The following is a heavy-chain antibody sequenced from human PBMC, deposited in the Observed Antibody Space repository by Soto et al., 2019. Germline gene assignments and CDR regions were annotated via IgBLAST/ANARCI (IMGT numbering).Heavy chain of an antibody. D-gene: IGHD6-13*01. J-gene: IGHJ4*02. CDR2: ISGTGDGS. Sequence: GGSLRLSCVVSGFTFSDYAMSWVRLAPGKGPEWIAGISGTGDGSNSANSVKGRFIISRDNSKNTLYLQMNSLRAEDTAVYYSAKTARSYSSNTPYYWGQGTLVTVSS. CDR3: AKTARSYSSNTPYY. CDR1: GFTFSDYA. V-gene: IGHV3-23*01.